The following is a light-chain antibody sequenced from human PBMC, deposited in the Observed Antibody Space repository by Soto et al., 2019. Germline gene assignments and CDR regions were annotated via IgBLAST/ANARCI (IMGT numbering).Light chain of an antibody. CDR2: GTS. Sequence: ESVLMQSPGTLSLSPGERATLSCRASQSVSRNYFAWYQQKPGRAPRLLIYGTSSRATGIPARFSGSGSGTDFTLTISRLEPEDFAVYYCQQYDTSFLITFGQGTRLEI. V-gene: IGKV3-20*01. CDR1: QSVSRNY. J-gene: IGKJ5*01. CDR3: QQYDTSFLIT.